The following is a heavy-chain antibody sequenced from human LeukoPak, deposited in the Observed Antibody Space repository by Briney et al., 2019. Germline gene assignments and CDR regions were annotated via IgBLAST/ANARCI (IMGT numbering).Heavy chain of an antibody. J-gene: IGHJ4*02. Sequence: SVKVSCKASGGTFSSYAISWVRQAPGQGLEWMGRIIPILGIANYAQKFQGRVTITADKSTSTAYMELSSLRSEDTAAYYCARYSGSDDLFDYWGQGTLVTVSS. CDR1: GGTFSSYA. CDR3: ARYSGSDDLFDY. CDR2: IIPILGIA. V-gene: IGHV1-69*04. D-gene: IGHD1-26*01.